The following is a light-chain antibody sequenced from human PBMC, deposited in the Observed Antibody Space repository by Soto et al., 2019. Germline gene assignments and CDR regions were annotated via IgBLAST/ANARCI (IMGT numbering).Light chain of an antibody. CDR3: SSNAGNKRM. V-gene: IGLV2-8*01. CDR2: DVS. CDR1: SSDFGDYKY. Sequence: QSVLTQPPSASGSPGQSVTISCTGSSSDFGDYKYVSWYQQHPGKAPKLMIYDVSKRPSGVPDRFSGSKSGNTASLTVSGLQTEDEADYYCSSNAGNKRMFGGGTKVTVL. J-gene: IGLJ3*02.